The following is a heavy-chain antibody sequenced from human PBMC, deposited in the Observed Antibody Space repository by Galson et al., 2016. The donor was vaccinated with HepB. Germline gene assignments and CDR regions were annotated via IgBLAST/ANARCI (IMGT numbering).Heavy chain of an antibody. CDR3: ARDDYYYGSYGMDV. D-gene: IGHD3-10*01. J-gene: IGHJ6*02. V-gene: IGHV3-21*01. CDR2: ISSSNSYI. CDR1: GFSFSDYG. Sequence: SLRLSCAASGFSFSDYGMNWVRQAPGKGLEWVSFISSSNSYIYYGDSVKGRFTISRDNARNSVFLQMNSLRAEDTAVYYCARDDYYYGSYGMDVWGQGTTVTVSS.